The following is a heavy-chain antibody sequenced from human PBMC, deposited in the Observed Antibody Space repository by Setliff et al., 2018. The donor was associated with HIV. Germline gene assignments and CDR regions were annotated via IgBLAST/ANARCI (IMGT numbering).Heavy chain of an antibody. CDR3: AKEFHDFWSGPYYMDV. V-gene: IGHV3-21*04. D-gene: IGHD3-3*01. Sequence: GGSLRLSCAASGFTFSTFSMSWVRQAPGKGLEWVSSITSRSADISYADAVKGRCTISRDNSKNTLYLQMNSLRAEDTAVYYCAKEFHDFWSGPYYMDVWGKGTTVTVSS. CDR1: GFTFSTFS. CDR2: ITSRSADI. J-gene: IGHJ6*03.